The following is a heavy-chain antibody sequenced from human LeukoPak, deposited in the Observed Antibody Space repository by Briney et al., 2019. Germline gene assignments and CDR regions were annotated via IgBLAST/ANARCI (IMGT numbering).Heavy chain of an antibody. CDR3: ARSPLSFGELSFDY. Sequence: GGSLRLSCAASGFTFSSYWMRWVRKAPGKGGVWVANIKRDGSEKYYVDSVKGRFTISRDNAKNSLYLQMNSLRAEDTAVYYCARSPLSFGELSFDYWGQGTLVTVSS. CDR1: GFTFSSYW. J-gene: IGHJ4*02. CDR2: IKRDGSEK. D-gene: IGHD3-10*01. V-gene: IGHV3-7*03.